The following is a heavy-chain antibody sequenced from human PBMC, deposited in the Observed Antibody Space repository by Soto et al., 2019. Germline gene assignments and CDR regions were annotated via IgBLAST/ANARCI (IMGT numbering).Heavy chain of an antibody. J-gene: IGHJ4*02. CDR1: GFTFSSYG. V-gene: IGHV3-30*18. CDR2: ISYDGSNK. D-gene: IGHD2-15*01. CDR3: AKETYSGPLDY. Sequence: QVQMLESGGGVVQPGRSLRLSCAASGFTFSSYGMHWVRQAPGKGLEWVAVISYDGSNKYYADSVKGRFTISRDNSKNTLYLQMNSLRAEDTAVYYCAKETYSGPLDYWGQGTLGTVSS.